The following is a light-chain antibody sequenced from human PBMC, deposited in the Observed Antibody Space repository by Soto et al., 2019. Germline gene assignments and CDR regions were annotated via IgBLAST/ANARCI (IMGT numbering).Light chain of an antibody. CDR3: QQYGSSPRT. V-gene: IGKV3-20*01. CDR2: AAS. CDR1: QSVSSSY. Sequence: EIVLTQSPGTLSLSPGERATLSCRASQSVSSSYLAWYQQQPGQAPRLLIYAASSRATGIPDRFSGSGSGTDFALTISRLEPEDFAVYYCQQYGSSPRTFGQGTRLEI. J-gene: IGKJ5*01.